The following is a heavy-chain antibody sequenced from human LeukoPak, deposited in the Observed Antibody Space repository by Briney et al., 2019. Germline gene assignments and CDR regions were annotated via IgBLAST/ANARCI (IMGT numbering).Heavy chain of an antibody. D-gene: IGHD4-17*01. CDR3: ARVMNDYGDYVFDY. CDR1: GFTFSTYS. CDR2: ISSRNNYI. V-gene: IGHV3-21*01. J-gene: IGHJ4*02. Sequence: GGSLRLSCAASGFTFSTYSMNWVRQAPGKGLEWVSSISSRNNYIYYADSVKGRFTISRDNAKNSLYLQMNSLRAEDTDVYYCARVMNDYGDYVFDYWGQGTLVTVSS.